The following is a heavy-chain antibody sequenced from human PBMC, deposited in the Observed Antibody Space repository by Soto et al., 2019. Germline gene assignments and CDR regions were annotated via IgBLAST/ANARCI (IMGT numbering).Heavy chain of an antibody. CDR3: TRQGGYCSGGSCYAFNDY. Sequence: EVQLVESGGGLVQPGGSLKLSCAASGFTFSASAMHWVRQASGKGLEWVGRVRSKANNFATGYAASVNGRFTISRDDSKNTAYLEMNSLKTEDTAVYYCTRQGGYCSGGSCYAFNDYWGQGTLVTVSS. V-gene: IGHV3-73*01. CDR2: VRSKANNFAT. J-gene: IGHJ4*02. D-gene: IGHD2-15*01. CDR1: GFTFSASA.